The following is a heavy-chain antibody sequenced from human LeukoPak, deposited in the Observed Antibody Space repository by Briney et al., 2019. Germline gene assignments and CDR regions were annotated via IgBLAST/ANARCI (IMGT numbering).Heavy chain of an antibody. V-gene: IGHV3-53*01. CDR3: ARTSLTYYYDSSGYLPADY. Sequence: GESLKISCAASGFTVSSNYMSWVRQAPGKGLEWVSVIYSGGSTYYADSVKGQFTISRDNSMNTLYLQMNSLRAEDTAVYYCARTSLTYYYDSSGYLPADYWGQGTLVTVSS. CDR1: GFTVSSNY. J-gene: IGHJ4*02. D-gene: IGHD3-22*01. CDR2: IYSGGST.